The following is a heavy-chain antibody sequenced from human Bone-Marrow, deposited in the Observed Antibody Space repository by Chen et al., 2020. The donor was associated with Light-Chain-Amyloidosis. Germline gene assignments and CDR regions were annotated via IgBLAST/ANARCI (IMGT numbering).Heavy chain of an antibody. Sequence: EVQLVESGGGSTPPGGSLRLSCAASGFTFNDYWLHWVRQVPGKGLVWVARINSYGGSITYSDSVKGRFTISRDNAKSTVYLQMNSLRAEDTAVYYCARSGNYGRYYYFGMDVWGQGTTVTGSS. D-gene: IGHD3-10*01. CDR2: INSYGGSI. CDR1: GFTFNDYW. V-gene: IGHV3-74*01. J-gene: IGHJ6*02. CDR3: ARSGNYGRYYYFGMDV.